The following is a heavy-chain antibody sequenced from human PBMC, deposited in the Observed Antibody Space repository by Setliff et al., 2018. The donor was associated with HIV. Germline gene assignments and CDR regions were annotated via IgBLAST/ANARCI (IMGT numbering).Heavy chain of an antibody. CDR1: NYSISSAYY. CDR3: AMRPAVAVAGGYGMDV. J-gene: IGHJ6*02. CDR2: IYHSGST. V-gene: IGHV4-38-2*01. Sequence: PSETLSLTCAVSNYSISSAYYWGWIRHPPGQGMEWIGSIYHSGSTYYNPSLKRRVTISLDTSKNQFSLKLSSGTAADTAVYDCAMRPAVAVAGGYGMDVWGQGTTVTVSS. D-gene: IGHD6-19*01.